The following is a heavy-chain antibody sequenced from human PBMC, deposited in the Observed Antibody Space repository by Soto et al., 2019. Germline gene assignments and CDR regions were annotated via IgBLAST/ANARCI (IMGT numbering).Heavy chain of an antibody. CDR1: GGSISSYY. CDR3: AREDYYGSGSYYNDWFDP. D-gene: IGHD3-10*01. CDR2: IYYSGST. J-gene: IGHJ5*02. Sequence: SETLSLTCTVSGGSISSYYWSWIRQPPGKGLEWIGYIYYSGSTNYNPSLKSRVTISVDTSKNQFSLKLSSVTAADTAVYYCAREDYYGSGSYYNDWFDPWGQGTLVTVSS. V-gene: IGHV4-59*01.